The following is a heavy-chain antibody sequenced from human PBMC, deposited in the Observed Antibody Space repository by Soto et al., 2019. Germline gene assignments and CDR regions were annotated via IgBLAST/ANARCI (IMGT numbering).Heavy chain of an antibody. V-gene: IGHV4-59*08. Sequence: XGTLSLTSTASGFSVTDLYWSWIRQPPGKGLEWIGNVFHSGSSNYNPSPKNRVFTLVNTSTRHTLLMPTSVPAADATTYYCGRRPSLGVAHIDYWARARLLSVPS. D-gene: IGHD3-3*01. CDR3: GRRPSLGVAHIDY. CDR1: GFSVTDLY. CDR2: VFHSGSS. J-gene: IGHJ4*02.